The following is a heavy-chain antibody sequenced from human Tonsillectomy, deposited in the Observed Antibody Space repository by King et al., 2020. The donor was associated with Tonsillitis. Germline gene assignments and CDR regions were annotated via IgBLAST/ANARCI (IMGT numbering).Heavy chain of an antibody. Sequence: MQLQESGPGLVKPSETLSLTCTVSGGSISSSSYYWGWIRQPPGKGLEWIGSIYYSGSTYYNPFLKSRVTISVDTSKNQFSLKLSSVTAADTAVYYCARQEGYYDILTGYYRGPFDYWGQGTLVTVSS. D-gene: IGHD3-9*01. J-gene: IGHJ4*02. CDR1: GGSISSSSYY. V-gene: IGHV4-39*01. CDR3: ARQEGYYDILTGYYRGPFDY. CDR2: IYYSGST.